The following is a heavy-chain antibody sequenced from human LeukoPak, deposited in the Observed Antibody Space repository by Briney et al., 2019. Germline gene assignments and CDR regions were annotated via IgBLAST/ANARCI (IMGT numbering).Heavy chain of an antibody. CDR2: ISSSSSYI. J-gene: IGHJ4*02. Sequence: GGSLRLSCAASGFTFSSYSMNWVRQAPGKGLEWVSSISSSSSYIYYADSVKGRFTISRDNAKNSLYLQMNSLRAEDTAVYYCARVQREHWYYYDSSGYCYGSLDYWGQGTLVTVSS. CDR3: ARVQREHWYYYDSSGYCYGSLDY. D-gene: IGHD3-22*01. CDR1: GFTFSSYS. V-gene: IGHV3-21*01.